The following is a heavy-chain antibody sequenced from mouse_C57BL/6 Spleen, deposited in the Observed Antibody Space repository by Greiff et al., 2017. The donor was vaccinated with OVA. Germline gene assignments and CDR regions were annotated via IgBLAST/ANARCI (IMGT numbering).Heavy chain of an antibody. V-gene: IGHV1-52*01. CDR3: ARLGPRNYFDY. J-gene: IGHJ2*01. CDR1: GYTFTSYW. D-gene: IGHD4-1*01. CDR2: IDPSDSDT. Sequence: VQLLQPGAELVRPGSSVKLSCTASGYTFTSYWMHWVKQRPLQGLEWIGNIDPSDSDTHYTQKVKDKGTLTVDKSSSNSYMQHSSLTSEDAAVYYCARLGPRNYFDYWGQGTMLTVSS.